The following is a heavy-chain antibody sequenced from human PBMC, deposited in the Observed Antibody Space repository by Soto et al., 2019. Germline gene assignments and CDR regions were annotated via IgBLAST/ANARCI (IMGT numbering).Heavy chain of an antibody. J-gene: IGHJ4*02. CDR3: ARDLGSRNYDILTGYDY. D-gene: IGHD3-9*01. CDR1: GYSFTSYW. V-gene: IGHV5-51*01. Sequence: GESLKISCKGSGYSFTSYWIGWVRQMPGKGLEWMGIIYPGDSDTRYSPSFQGQVTISADKSISTAYLQWSSLKASDTAVYYCARDLGSRNYDILTGYDYWGQGTLVTVSS. CDR2: IYPGDSDT.